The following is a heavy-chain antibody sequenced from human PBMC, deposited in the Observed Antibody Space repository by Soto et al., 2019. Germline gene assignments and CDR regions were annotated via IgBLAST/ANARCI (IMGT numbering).Heavy chain of an antibody. CDR1: GFTFRSYA. D-gene: IGHD4-17*01. V-gene: IGHV3-23*01. CDR2: VSGSGGNK. J-gene: IGHJ4*02. Sequence: EVQLLESGGGLVQPGGSLRLSCAVSGFTFRSYAMSWVRQAPGEGLEWGSAVSGSGGNKYYAESVKGRFTISRDNSQNTLYLQMNRLRVEDTAVYYCAKDSNADGGPDGFDYWGQGTLVTVSS. CDR3: AKDSNADGGPDGFDY.